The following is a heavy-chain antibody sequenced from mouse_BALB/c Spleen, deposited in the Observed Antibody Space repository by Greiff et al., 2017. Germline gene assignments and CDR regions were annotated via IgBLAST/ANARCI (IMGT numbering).Heavy chain of an antibody. CDR2: ISNGGGST. CDR1: GFTFSSYT. J-gene: IGHJ3*01. Sequence: EVQLQESGGGLVQPGGSLKLSCAASGFTFSSYTMSWVRQTPEKRLEWVAYISNGGGSTYYPDTVKGRFTISRDNAKNTLYLQMSSLKSEDTAMYYCARRGYDGGLAYWGQGTLVTVSA. CDR3: ARRGYDGGLAY. D-gene: IGHD2-14*01. V-gene: IGHV5-12-2*01.